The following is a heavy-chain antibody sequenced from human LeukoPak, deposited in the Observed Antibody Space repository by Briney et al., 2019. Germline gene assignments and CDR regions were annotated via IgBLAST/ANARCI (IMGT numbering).Heavy chain of an antibody. CDR2: INHSGST. CDR3: ARARITMVRGVIIIRGGHFDS. J-gene: IGHJ4*02. D-gene: IGHD3-10*01. Sequence: ASETLSRTCAVYGGSFSGYYWSWIRQPPGKGLEWIGEINHSGSTNYNPSLKSRVTISVDTSKNQFSLKLSSVTAADTAIYYCARARITMVRGVIIIRGGHFDSWGQGTLVTVSS. V-gene: IGHV4-34*01. CDR1: GGSFSGYY.